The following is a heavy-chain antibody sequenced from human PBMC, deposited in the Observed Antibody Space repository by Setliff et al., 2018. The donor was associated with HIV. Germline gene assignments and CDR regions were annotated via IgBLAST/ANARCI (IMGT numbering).Heavy chain of an antibody. J-gene: IGHJ3*02. CDR1: GGSIRSGSYY. V-gene: IGHV4-61*09. Sequence: SETLSLTCTVSGGSIRSGSYYWSWIRQPAGKGLEWIGHIYTSGRTNYNPSLKSRVTISVDTSKNQFSLKLSSVTAADTAVHYCARNGPFPTDAFDIWGQGTKVTVSS. CDR2: IYTSGRT. CDR3: ARNGPFPTDAFDI. D-gene: IGHD1-1*01.